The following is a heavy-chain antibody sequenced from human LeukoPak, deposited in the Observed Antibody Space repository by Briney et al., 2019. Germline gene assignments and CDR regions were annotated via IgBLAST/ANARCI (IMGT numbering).Heavy chain of an antibody. Sequence: SGTLSLTCAVYLGASSGYYWSSMGQPAGKGLEGMGRIYTSGSTNYNPSLKSRVTMSVDTSKNQFSLKLSSVTAADTAVYYCARALADYATPGFALDVWGQGTTVTVSS. CDR2: IYTSGST. D-gene: IGHD4-17*01. V-gene: IGHV4-59*10. CDR1: LGASSGYY. J-gene: IGHJ6*02. CDR3: ARALADYATPGFALDV.